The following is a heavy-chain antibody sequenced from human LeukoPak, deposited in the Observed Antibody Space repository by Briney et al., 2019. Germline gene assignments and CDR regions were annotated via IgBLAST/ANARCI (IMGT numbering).Heavy chain of an antibody. D-gene: IGHD3-10*01. Sequence: PGGSLRLSCAASGFTFSSYGMHWVRQAPGKGLEWVAVIWYDGSNKYYADSVKGRFTISRDNSKNTLYLQMNSLRAEDTAVYYCAKSLRFDPLNAFDIWGQGTMVTVSS. CDR1: GFTFSSYG. CDR2: IWYDGSNK. CDR3: AKSLRFDPLNAFDI. V-gene: IGHV3-33*06. J-gene: IGHJ3*02.